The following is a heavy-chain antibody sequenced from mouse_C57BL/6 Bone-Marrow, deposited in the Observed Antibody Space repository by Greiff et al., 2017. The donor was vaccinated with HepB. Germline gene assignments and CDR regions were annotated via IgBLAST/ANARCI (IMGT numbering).Heavy chain of an antibody. Sequence: EVQLVESGPELVKPGASVKMSCKASGYTFTDYNMHWVKQSHGKSLEWIGYINPNNGGTSYNQKFKGKATLTVDKSSSTAYMELRSLTSEDSAVYYCARRDDGYYYYYAMDYWGPGTSVTVAS. CDR2: INPNNGGT. V-gene: IGHV1-22*01. CDR1: GYTFTDYN. J-gene: IGHJ4*01. CDR3: ARRDDGYYYYYAMDY. D-gene: IGHD2-3*01.